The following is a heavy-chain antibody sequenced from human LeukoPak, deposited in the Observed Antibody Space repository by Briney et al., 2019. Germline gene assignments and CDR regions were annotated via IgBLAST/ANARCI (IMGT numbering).Heavy chain of an antibody. CDR2: TKQDGSEK. D-gene: IGHD6-19*01. CDR1: GFSFSSYW. J-gene: IGHJ4*02. Sequence: PGGSLRLSCAASGFSFSSYWMSWVRQAPGKGLEWVANTKQDGSEKYYVDSVKGRFTISRDNAKNSLYLQMNSLRAEDTAVYYCARVGDSSGYTIDYWGQGTLVTVSS. CDR3: ARVGDSSGYTIDY. V-gene: IGHV3-7*01.